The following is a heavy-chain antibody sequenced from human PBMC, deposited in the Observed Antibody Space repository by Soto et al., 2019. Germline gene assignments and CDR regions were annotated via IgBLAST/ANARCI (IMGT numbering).Heavy chain of an antibody. Sequence: GSLRLSCAASGFTFSSYSMNWVRQAPGKGLEWISSISSSRSYIYYADSVKGRFTISRDNAKNSLYLQMNSLRAEDTAVYYCAFEWFSTYCSGGSCYDYYGMDVWGQGTTVTVSS. D-gene: IGHD2-15*01. CDR3: AFEWFSTYCSGGSCYDYYGMDV. V-gene: IGHV3-21*01. CDR1: GFTFSSYS. J-gene: IGHJ6*02. CDR2: ISSSRSYI.